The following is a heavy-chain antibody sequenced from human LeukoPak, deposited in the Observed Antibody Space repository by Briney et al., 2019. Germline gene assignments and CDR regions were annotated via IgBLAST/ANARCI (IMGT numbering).Heavy chain of an antibody. D-gene: IGHD3-10*02. CDR3: AELGITMIGGV. V-gene: IGHV3-21*01. Sequence: PGGSLRLSCAASGFTFTNYTMNWVRQAPGKGLEWVSSISSSSSYLYYADSVKGRFTISRDNAKSSLYLQMNSLRAEDTAVYYCAELGITMIGGVWGKGTTVTISS. J-gene: IGHJ6*04. CDR2: ISSSSSYL. CDR1: GFTFTNYT.